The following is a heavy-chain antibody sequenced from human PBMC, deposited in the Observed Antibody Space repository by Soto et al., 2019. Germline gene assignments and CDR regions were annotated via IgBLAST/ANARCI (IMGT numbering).Heavy chain of an antibody. Sequence: SETLSLTCTVSGGSISSGDYYWSWIRQPPGKGLEWIGYIYYSGSTYYNPSLKSRVTISVDTSKNQFSLKLSSVTAADTAVYYCARVRTWLYYYGSGSYYYYGMDVWGQGTTVT. D-gene: IGHD3-10*01. J-gene: IGHJ6*02. CDR1: GGSISSGDYY. CDR3: ARVRTWLYYYGSGSYYYYGMDV. CDR2: IYYSGST. V-gene: IGHV4-30-4*01.